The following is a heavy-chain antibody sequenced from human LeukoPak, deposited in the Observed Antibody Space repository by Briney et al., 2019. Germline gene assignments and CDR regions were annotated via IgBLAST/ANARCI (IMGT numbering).Heavy chain of an antibody. V-gene: IGHV1-2*02. D-gene: IGHD6-13*01. J-gene: IGHJ6*02. CDR1: GYTFTGYY. Sequence: GASVKVSCKASGYTFTGYYMHWVRQAPGQGLEWMGWINPNSGGTNYAQKFQGRVSMTRDTSISTAYMELSRLRSDDTAVYYCATSRALANYYYNGMDGWGQGSTVTVSS. CDR2: INPNSGGT. CDR3: ATSRALANYYYNGMDG.